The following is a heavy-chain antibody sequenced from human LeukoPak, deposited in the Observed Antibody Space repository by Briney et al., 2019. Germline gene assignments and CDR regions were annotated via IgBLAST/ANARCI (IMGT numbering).Heavy chain of an antibody. CDR1: GGSIGWDY. D-gene: IGHD3-22*01. J-gene: IGHJ4*02. V-gene: IGHV4-4*07. CDR2: IYKSGST. CDR3: AREEYFQDSNGYSYYFHS. Sequence: SETLSLTCTVSGGSIGWDYWSWIRQSAGKGLEWIGRIYKSGSTNYNPSFGSRVTMSVDTSKSQFSLSVTSVTAADTAVYYCAREEYFQDSNGYSYYFHSWSQGSLVTVSS.